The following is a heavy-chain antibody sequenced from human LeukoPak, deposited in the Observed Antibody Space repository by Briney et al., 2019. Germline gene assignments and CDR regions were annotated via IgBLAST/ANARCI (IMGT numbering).Heavy chain of an antibody. J-gene: IGHJ4*02. V-gene: IGHV3-48*03. D-gene: IGHD6-19*01. CDR3: ARANSSGWYVESFDY. Sequence: GGSLRLSCAASGFTFSSYEMNWVRQAPGKGLEWVSYISSSGSTIYYADSVKGRFTISRDNAKNSQYLQMNSLRAEDTAVYYCARANSSGWYVESFDYWGQGTLVTVSS. CDR1: GFTFSSYE. CDR2: ISSSGSTI.